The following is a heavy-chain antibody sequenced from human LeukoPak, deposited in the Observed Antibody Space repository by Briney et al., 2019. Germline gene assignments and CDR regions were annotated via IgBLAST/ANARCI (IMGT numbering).Heavy chain of an antibody. CDR1: GGTFSSYA. V-gene: IGHV1-69*13. Sequence: SVKVSCKASGGTFSSYAISWVRQAPGQGLEWMGGIIPIFGTANYAQKFQGRVTITADESASTAYMELSSLRSEDTAVYYCAGGEPAGRESGSYYEWGQGTLVTVSS. CDR2: IIPIFGTA. J-gene: IGHJ4*02. CDR3: AGGEPAGRESGSYYE. D-gene: IGHD1-26*01.